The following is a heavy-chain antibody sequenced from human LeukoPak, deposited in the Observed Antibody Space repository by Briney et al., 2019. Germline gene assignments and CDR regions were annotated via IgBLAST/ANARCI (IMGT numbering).Heavy chain of an antibody. J-gene: IGHJ4*02. D-gene: IGHD6-13*01. CDR3: ASPGIAAASFDS. V-gene: IGHV4-39*01. CDR1: GGSISSSSYY. CDR2: IYYSGST. Sequence: SETLSLTCTVSGGSISSSSYYWGWLRHPPGKGLEWIGSIYYSGSTYYNPSLKGRVTVSVDTSKTQFSMKLTSVTAADTAVYYCASPGIAAASFDSWGQGTLVTVSS.